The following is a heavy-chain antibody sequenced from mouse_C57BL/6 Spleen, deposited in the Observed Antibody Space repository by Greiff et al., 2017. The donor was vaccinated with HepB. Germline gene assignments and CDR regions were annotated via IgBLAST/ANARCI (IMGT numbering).Heavy chain of an antibody. Sequence: QVQLQQPGAELVKPGASVKLSCKASGYTFTSYWMHWVKQRPGQGLEWIGMIHPNSGSTNYNEKFKSKATLTVDKSSSTAYMQLSSLTSEDSAVYYCARRGDYDGRNYAMDYWGQGTSVTVSS. CDR3: ARRGDYDGRNYAMDY. CDR1: GYTFTSYW. CDR2: IHPNSGST. V-gene: IGHV1-64*01. D-gene: IGHD2-4*01. J-gene: IGHJ4*01.